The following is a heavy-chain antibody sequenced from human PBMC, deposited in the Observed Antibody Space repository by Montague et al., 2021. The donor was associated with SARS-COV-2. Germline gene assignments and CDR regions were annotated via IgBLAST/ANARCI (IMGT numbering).Heavy chain of an antibody. V-gene: IGHV4-31*03. D-gene: IGHD2/OR15-2a*01. CDR1: GASISSGSYY. Sequence: TLSLTCTVSGASISSGSYYWNWICQLPGKGLEWIGNIHHSGSTYYTPSLQSRVAISVDTSKNEFSLKMTAVTAADTAVYYCARDGDEGYFFEYWGKGLLVTVSS. CDR3: ARDGDEGYFFEY. CDR2: IHHSGST. J-gene: IGHJ4*02.